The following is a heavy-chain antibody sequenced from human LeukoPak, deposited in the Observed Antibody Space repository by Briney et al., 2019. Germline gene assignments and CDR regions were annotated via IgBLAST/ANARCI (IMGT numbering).Heavy chain of an antibody. CDR2: VYHTGST. Sequence: SETLSLTCTVSGDPVSRGSYYWIWIRQPPGKELEWIGYVYHTGSTNYNPSLKSRVTISVDTSKNEFSLKMTSVTAADTAVYYCARGFASGWYSRYDPWGQGTLVTVSS. V-gene: IGHV4-61*01. CDR3: ARGFASGWYSRYDP. CDR1: GDPVSRGSYY. J-gene: IGHJ5*02. D-gene: IGHD6-19*01.